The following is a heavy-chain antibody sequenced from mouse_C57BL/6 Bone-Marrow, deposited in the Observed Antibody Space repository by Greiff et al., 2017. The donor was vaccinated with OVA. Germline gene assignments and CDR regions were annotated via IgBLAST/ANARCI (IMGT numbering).Heavy chain of an antibody. CDR1: GYSITSGYY. V-gene: IGHV3-6*01. CDR2: ISYDGSN. J-gene: IGHJ2*01. CDR3: ARSYYGSRYYFDY. Sequence: EVKLVESGPGLVKPSQSLSLTCSVTGYSITSGYYWNWIRQFPGNKLEWMGYISYDGSNNYNPSLKNRISITRDTSKNQFFLKLNSVTTEDTATYYCARSYYGSRYYFDYWGQGTTLTVSS. D-gene: IGHD1-1*01.